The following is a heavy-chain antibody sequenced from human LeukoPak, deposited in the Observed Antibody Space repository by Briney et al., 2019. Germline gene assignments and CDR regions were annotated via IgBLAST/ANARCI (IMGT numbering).Heavy chain of an antibody. CDR3: ARIGYSSSSMDY. J-gene: IGHJ4*02. D-gene: IGHD6-6*01. CDR2: RNQDGSGK. Sequence: GGSLRLSCAASGFTFSNYWMSWVRQAPGKGLEWVANRNQDGSGKYYVDSVKGRFTISRDHAKNSLYPRVNSLRAADQAIYYCARIGYSSSSMDYWGQGTLVTVSS. CDR1: GFTFSNYW. V-gene: IGHV3-7*01.